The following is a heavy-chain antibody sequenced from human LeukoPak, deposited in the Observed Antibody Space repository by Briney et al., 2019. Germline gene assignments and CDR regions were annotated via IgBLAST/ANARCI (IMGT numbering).Heavy chain of an antibody. V-gene: IGHV1-8*03. D-gene: IGHD3-3*01. CDR2: MNPNSGNT. J-gene: IGHJ5*02. CDR3: ARGLTHWSGYRNWFDP. CDR1: GYTFTSYD. Sequence: ASVKVSCKASGYTFTSYDINWVRQATGQGLEWMGWMNPNSGNTGYAQKFQGRVTITRNTSISTAYMELSSPRSEDTAVYYCARGLTHWSGYRNWFDPWGQGTLVAVSS.